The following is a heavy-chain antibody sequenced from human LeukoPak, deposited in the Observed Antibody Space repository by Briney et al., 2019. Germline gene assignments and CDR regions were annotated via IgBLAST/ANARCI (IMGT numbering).Heavy chain of an antibody. CDR1: GFTFNNYV. CDR2: ISGSGGNI. D-gene: IGHD3-22*01. Sequence: GGSLRLSCAASGFTFNNYVMSWVRQTPGKGLEWISGISGSGGNIYYADSVKGRFTISRDNSKNTLYLQMNSLRAEDTAVYYCAKDTYYYDSSGPPYDAFDIWGQGTMVTVSS. V-gene: IGHV3-23*01. J-gene: IGHJ3*02. CDR3: AKDTYYYDSSGPPYDAFDI.